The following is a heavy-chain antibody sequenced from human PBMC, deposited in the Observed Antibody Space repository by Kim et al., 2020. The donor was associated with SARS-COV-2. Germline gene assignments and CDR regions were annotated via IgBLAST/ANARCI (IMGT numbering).Heavy chain of an antibody. J-gene: IGHJ4*02. Sequence: GGSLRLSCAASGFTFSNYVIHWVRQAPGKGPEWVAAMSSDGSIKIYPDSVKGRFTISRDNSKNTLYLQMNSLRVEDTAVYYCARDPIGPAPDYFDYWGQGTLVTVSS. CDR3: ARDPIGPAPDYFDY. D-gene: IGHD2-2*01. CDR1: GFTFSNYV. CDR2: MSSDGSIK. V-gene: IGHV3-30-3*01.